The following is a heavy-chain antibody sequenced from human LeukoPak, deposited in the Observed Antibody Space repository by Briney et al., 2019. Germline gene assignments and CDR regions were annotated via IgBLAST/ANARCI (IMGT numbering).Heavy chain of an antibody. D-gene: IGHD2-2*03. CDR2: VNTDGSST. CDR3: ARPMETVVVPDGFDI. CDR1: GFTFSRYW. V-gene: IGHV3-74*03. J-gene: IGHJ3*02. Sequence: PGGSLRLSCAASGFTFSRYWMHWVRQAPGKGLVWVSRVNTDGSSTTYADSVKGRFTISRDNAKNTLYLQMNSLRAEDTAVYYCARPMETVVVPDGFDIWGQGTMVTVSS.